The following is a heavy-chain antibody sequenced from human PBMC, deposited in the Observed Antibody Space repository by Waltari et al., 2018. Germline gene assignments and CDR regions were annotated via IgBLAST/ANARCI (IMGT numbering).Heavy chain of an antibody. D-gene: IGHD3-22*01. CDR3: ARDQWFAFDI. V-gene: IGHV3-7*01. CDR1: AFTFSSDW. Sequence: EVQLVESGGGLVQPGGSLRLSCSAPAFTFSSDWMSWVRQAPGKGVEWVANIKKDGSEEYYVDSGRGQFTISRDNAKNSLYLQMNSLRPEDTAVYYCARDQWFAFDIWGQGTMVTVSS. CDR2: IKKDGSEE. J-gene: IGHJ3*02.